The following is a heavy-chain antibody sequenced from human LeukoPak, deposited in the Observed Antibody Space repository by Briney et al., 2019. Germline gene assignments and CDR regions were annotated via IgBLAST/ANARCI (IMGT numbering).Heavy chain of an antibody. CDR2: IYSSGSA. CDR1: GGSTRGYY. J-gene: IGHJ4*02. D-gene: IGHD5-18*01. CDR3: ATHSYGIDY. Sequence: MASETLSLTCTVSGGSTRGYYWNWIRQPPGKGLEWIGYIYSSGSANYNPSLKSRVTISVDTSKNQFSLKLSSVTAADTAVYYCATHSYGIDYWGQGTLVTVSS. V-gene: IGHV4-59*01.